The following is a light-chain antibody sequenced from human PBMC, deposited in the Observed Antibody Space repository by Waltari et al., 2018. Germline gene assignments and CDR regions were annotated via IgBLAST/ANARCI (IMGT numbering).Light chain of an antibody. CDR3: SSYTSSSTTV. V-gene: IGLV2-14*03. Sequence: QSALTQPASVSGSPGQSITISCTGTSSDVGGYNYVSWYQQHPGKAPKLMTYDVSHRPSGVANRFSGSKSGNTAALTISGLQAEDEADDYCSSYTSSSTTVFGGGTKLTVL. CDR1: SSDVGGYNY. J-gene: IGLJ2*01. CDR2: DVS.